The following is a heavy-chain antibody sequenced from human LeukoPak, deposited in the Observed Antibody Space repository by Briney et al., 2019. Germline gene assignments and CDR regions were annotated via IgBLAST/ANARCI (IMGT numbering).Heavy chain of an antibody. CDR1: GFTFSNYW. Sequence: GGSLRLSCAASGFTFSNYWMHWVRQAPGKGLVWVSRINSDGSSTTYADSVKGRFTISRDNAKNTLYVQMNSLRAEDTAVYYCARDNRGYNYFDYWGQGTLVTVSS. V-gene: IGHV3-74*01. CDR3: ARDNRGYNYFDY. J-gene: IGHJ4*02. CDR2: INSDGSST. D-gene: IGHD5-24*01.